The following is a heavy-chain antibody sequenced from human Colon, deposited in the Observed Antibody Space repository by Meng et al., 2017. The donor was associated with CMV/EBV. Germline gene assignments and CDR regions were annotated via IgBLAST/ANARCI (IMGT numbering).Heavy chain of an antibody. D-gene: IGHD6-6*01. CDR1: GYTFTAYY. CDR2: MNPNSGGT. V-gene: IGHV1-2*02. Sequence: ASVKVSCKASGYTFTAYYMLWIRQAPGQGLECMGWMNPNSGGTMPAQKFKGRVTMTRDTSIATAYMELSRLTPDDTAVYYCARDDGSSSIYWGQGTRVTVSS. J-gene: IGHJ4*02. CDR3: ARDDGSSSIY.